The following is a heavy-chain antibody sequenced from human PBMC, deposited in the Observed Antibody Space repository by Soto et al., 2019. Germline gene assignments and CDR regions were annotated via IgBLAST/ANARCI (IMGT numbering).Heavy chain of an antibody. J-gene: IGHJ4*02. CDR3: ARQAYSGSYSRGGFDY. V-gene: IGHV4-59*08. CDR1: GGSISSYY. Sequence: QVQLQESGPGLVKPSETLSLTCTVSGGSISSYYWSWIRQPPGKGLEWIGYIYYSGSTNYNPSLKSRVTISVDTSKNQFALKLSSVTAADTGVYYCARQAYSGSYSRGGFDYWGQGTLVTVSS. D-gene: IGHD1-26*01. CDR2: IYYSGST.